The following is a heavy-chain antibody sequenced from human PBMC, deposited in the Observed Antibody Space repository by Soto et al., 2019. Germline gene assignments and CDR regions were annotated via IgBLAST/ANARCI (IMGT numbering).Heavy chain of an antibody. CDR2: INHSGST. Sequence: SETLSLTCTVSGGSISSSSYYWAWVRQPPGKGLEWIGEINHSGSTNYNPSLKSRVTISVDTSKNQFSLKLSSVTAADTAVYYCARMWSGYNSHWGQGTLVTVSS. V-gene: IGHV4-39*07. CDR1: GGSISSSSYY. CDR3: ARMWSGYNSH. D-gene: IGHD6-25*01. J-gene: IGHJ4*02.